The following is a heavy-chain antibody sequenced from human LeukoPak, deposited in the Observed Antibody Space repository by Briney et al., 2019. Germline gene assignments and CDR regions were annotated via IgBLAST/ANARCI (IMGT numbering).Heavy chain of an antibody. V-gene: IGHV3-48*01. Sequence: TGGSLRLSCAASGFTFSSYAMSWVRQAPGKGLEWVSYISSSGNTFYYADSVKGRFTISRDNAKNSLYLQVNSLRAEDTAVYYCAREVLGGSPPYYFDSWGRGTLVTVSS. CDR1: GFTFSSYA. CDR3: AREVLGGSPPYYFDS. J-gene: IGHJ4*02. CDR2: ISSSGNTF. D-gene: IGHD2-15*01.